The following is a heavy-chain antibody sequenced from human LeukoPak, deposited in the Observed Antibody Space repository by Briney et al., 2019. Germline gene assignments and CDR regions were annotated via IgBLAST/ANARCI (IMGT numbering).Heavy chain of an antibody. CDR1: GFTFRGYA. Sequence: PGGSLRLSCAASGFTFRGYAMSWVRQAPGMGLEGGSAISGSGGSTYYADSVRGRFTISRDNSKNTLHQRMNSLSAEDTAVYYCAKADQYQYYMGVWGKGTTVTVSS. CDR3: AKADQYQYYMGV. V-gene: IGHV3-23*01. D-gene: IGHD2-2*01. CDR2: ISGSGGST. J-gene: IGHJ6*03.